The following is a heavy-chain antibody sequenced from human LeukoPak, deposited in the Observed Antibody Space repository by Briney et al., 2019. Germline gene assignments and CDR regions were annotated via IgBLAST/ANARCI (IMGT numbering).Heavy chain of an antibody. Sequence: PGGPLRLSCAASGFTFSSYAMIWVRQAPGRGLEWVSAIGSSGVTTYYADSVKGRFTISRDNSKNTLYMQMNSLRVEDTAIYYCARIPASSSGAFDIWGQGTMVTVSS. J-gene: IGHJ3*02. CDR1: GFTFSSYA. CDR3: ARIPASSSGAFDI. D-gene: IGHD6-13*01. CDR2: IGSSGVTT. V-gene: IGHV3-23*01.